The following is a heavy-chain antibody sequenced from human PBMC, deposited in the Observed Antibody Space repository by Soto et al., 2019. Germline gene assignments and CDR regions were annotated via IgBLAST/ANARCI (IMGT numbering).Heavy chain of an antibody. V-gene: IGHV1-69*12. J-gene: IGHJ4*02. CDR2: IIPIFGTA. Sequence: QVQLVQSGAEVKKPGSSVKVSCKASGGTFSSYAISWVRQAPGQGLEWLGGIIPIFGTANYAQKFQGRGTITADESTSTAYMELSSLSSEDTAVYYCASFVDAFDYWGQGTLVTVSS. D-gene: IGHD5-12*01. CDR3: ASFVDAFDY. CDR1: GGTFSSYA.